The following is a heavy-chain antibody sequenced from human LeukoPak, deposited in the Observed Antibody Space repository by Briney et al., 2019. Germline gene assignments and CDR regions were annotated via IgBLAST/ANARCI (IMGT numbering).Heavy chain of an antibody. CDR1: GFTFSGSA. V-gene: IGHV3-73*01. CDR2: IRSKANSYAT. D-gene: IGHD2-21*02. J-gene: IGHJ4*02. Sequence: GGSLRLSGAASGFTFSGSAMHWVRQASGKGLEWVGRIRSKANSYATAYAASVKGRFTISRDDSKNTAYLQMNSLKTEDTAVYYCTSYCGGDCPGIPIDYWGQGTLVTVSS. CDR3: TSYCGGDCPGIPIDY.